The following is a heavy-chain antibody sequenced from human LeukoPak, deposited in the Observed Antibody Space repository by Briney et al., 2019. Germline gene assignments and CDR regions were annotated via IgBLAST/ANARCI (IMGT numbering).Heavy chain of an antibody. CDR2: LYYGETT. CDR1: GGPISSYF. D-gene: IGHD6-13*01. CDR3: AGVVAAAGTPLYYGMDV. V-gene: IGHV4-59*08. J-gene: IGHJ6*02. Sequence: SETLSLTCTVSGGPISSYFCSWIRQPPGKGLEWIGYLYYGETTNYNPSLKSRVTISVDTSKNQFSLKLSSVTAADTAVYYCAGVVAAAGTPLYYGMDVWGQGTTVTVSS.